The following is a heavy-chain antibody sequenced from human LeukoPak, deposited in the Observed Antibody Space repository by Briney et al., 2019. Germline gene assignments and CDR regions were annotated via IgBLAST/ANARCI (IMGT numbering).Heavy chain of an antibody. Sequence: PGGSLRLSCAASGFTFNSYAMSWGRQAPGKGLEWVSHISGSGGDTYYADSVKGRFPISRDNSKNTLYLQMNSLRVEDTAVYYCSRANFGVDTYDYWGQGTLVTVSS. CDR1: GFTFNSYA. CDR3: SRANFGVDTYDY. J-gene: IGHJ4*02. CDR2: ISGSGGDT. D-gene: IGHD3-3*01. V-gene: IGHV3-23*01.